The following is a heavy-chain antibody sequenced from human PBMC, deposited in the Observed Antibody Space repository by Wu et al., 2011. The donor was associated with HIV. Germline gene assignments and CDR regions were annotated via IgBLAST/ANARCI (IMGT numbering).Heavy chain of an antibody. D-gene: IGHD6-13*01. J-gene: IGHJ4*02. V-gene: IGHV3-9*01. CDR1: GXTFDDYA. CDR2: ISWNSGSI. CDR3: AKDRSSWYTYYFDY. Sequence: SASGXTFDDYAMHWSGKLQGRAWSGVSGISWNSGSIGYADSVKGRFTISRDNAKNSLYLQMNSLRAEDTALYYCAKDRSSWYTYYFDYWGQGTLVTVSS.